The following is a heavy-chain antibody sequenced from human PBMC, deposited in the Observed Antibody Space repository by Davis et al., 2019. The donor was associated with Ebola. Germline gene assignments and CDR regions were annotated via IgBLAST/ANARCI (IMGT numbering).Heavy chain of an antibody. D-gene: IGHD3-22*01. CDR1: GYTFTSYD. J-gene: IGHJ4*02. V-gene: IGHV1-69*13. Sequence: SVKVSCKASGYTFTSYDINWVRQAPGQGLEWMGGIIPIFGTANYAQKFQGRVTITADESTSTAYMELSSLRSEDTAVYYCARHYYDSSGPYQYWGQGTLVTVSS. CDR2: IIPIFGTA. CDR3: ARHYYDSSGPYQY.